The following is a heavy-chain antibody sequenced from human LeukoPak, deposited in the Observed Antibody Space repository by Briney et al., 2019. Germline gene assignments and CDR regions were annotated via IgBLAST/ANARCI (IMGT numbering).Heavy chain of an antibody. CDR3: ARGSSSLIGFDP. Sequence: SVKVSCKASGGTFSSYAISWVRQAPGQGLEWMGGIIPIFGTANYAQKFQGRVTITADESTSTAYMELSSLRSEDTAVYYCARGSSSLIGFDPWGQGTLVTVSS. D-gene: IGHD6-13*01. J-gene: IGHJ5*02. CDR1: GGTFSSYA. V-gene: IGHV1-69*13. CDR2: IIPIFGTA.